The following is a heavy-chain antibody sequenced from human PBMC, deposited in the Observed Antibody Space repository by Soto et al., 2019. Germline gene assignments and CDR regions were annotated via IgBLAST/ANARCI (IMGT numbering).Heavy chain of an antibody. CDR3: ASSVLVTSTMNYFDL. Sequence: LGESLKISCQASGYSFSNFWIAWVRQMPGEGLEWLGIIYPDDSDTRYSPSFLGQVTISADKSIKTTYLQWSSLKASDTAIYFCASSVLVTSTMNYFDLWGQGNLVTVSS. CDR1: GYSFSNFW. V-gene: IGHV5-51*01. CDR2: IYPDDSDT. D-gene: IGHD2-8*02. J-gene: IGHJ4*02.